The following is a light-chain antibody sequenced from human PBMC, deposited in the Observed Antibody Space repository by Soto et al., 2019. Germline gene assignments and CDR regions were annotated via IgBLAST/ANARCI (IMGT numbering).Light chain of an antibody. Sequence: DIQMTQSPSTLSASVGDRVTITCRASQSINSWLAWYQQKPGKAPKLLIYKASSLESGVPSRFSGSGSGTEFTLTISSLQPDDFATYYCQQYNSYPYTFGQGTKLEIK. CDR3: QQYNSYPYT. J-gene: IGKJ2*01. CDR1: QSINSW. V-gene: IGKV1-5*03. CDR2: KAS.